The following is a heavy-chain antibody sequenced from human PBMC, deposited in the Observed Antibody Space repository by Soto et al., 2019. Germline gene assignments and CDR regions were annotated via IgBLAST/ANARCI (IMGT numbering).Heavy chain of an antibody. D-gene: IGHD2-8*01. CDR3: AKYPSMVYAMSGWDYFDY. Sequence: PGGSLRLSCAASGFTFSSYAMSWVRQAPGKGLEWVSAISGSGGSTYYADSVKGRFTISRDNSKNTLYLQMNSLRAEDTAVYYCAKYPSMVYAMSGWDYFDYCGQGTLVTVSS. J-gene: IGHJ4*02. CDR1: GFTFSSYA. CDR2: ISGSGGST. V-gene: IGHV3-23*01.